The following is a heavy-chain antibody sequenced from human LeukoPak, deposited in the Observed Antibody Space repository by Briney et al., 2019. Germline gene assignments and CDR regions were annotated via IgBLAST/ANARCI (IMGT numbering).Heavy chain of an antibody. Sequence: ASVKVSCKASGYIFTGYYMHWVRQAPGQGLEWMGWINPNSGGTNYAQKFQGRVTMTRDTSISTAYMELSRLRSDDTAVYYCARTYCNSTRCSNWFDPWGQGTLVTVSS. D-gene: IGHD2-2*01. CDR1: GYIFTGYY. J-gene: IGHJ5*02. CDR3: ARTYCNSTRCSNWFDP. V-gene: IGHV1-2*02. CDR2: INPNSGGT.